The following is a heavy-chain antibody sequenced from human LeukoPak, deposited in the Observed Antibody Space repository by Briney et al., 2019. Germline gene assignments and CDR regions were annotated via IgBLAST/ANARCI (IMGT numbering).Heavy chain of an antibody. Sequence: SGTLSLTCTVSGGSISSYYWSWIRQPPGKGLEWIGYIYYSGSTNYNPSLKSRVTISVDTSKNQFSLKLSSVTAADTAVYYCARGGSSEIDYWGQGTLVTVSS. J-gene: IGHJ4*02. V-gene: IGHV4-59*01. CDR3: ARGGSSEIDY. CDR1: GGSISSYY. D-gene: IGHD6-6*01. CDR2: IYYSGST.